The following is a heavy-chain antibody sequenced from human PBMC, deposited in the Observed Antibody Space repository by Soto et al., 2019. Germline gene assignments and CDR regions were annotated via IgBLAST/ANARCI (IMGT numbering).Heavy chain of an antibody. CDR3: ARDGGRHSGGIDY. CDR2: IIPIFGTA. V-gene: IGHV1-69*01. J-gene: IGHJ4*02. Sequence: QVQLVQSGAEVKKPGSSVKVSCKASGGTFSSYSITWVRQAPGQGLEWMGEIIPIFGTANYAQKFQGRVTITADESTGTAYMVLSSLRSEDTAVYYCARDGGRHSGGIDYWGQGTLVTVSS. CDR1: GGTFSSYS. D-gene: IGHD1-26*01.